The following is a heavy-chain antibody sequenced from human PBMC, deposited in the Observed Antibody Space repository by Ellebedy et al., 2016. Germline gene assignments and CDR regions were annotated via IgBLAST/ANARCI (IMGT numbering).Heavy chain of an antibody. J-gene: IGHJ4*02. Sequence: ASVKVSCXASGYTFTSYYMHWVRQAPGQGLEWMGWISAYNGNTNYAQKLQGRVTMTTDTSTSTAYMELRSLRSDDTAVYYCARATPSGWRKPYFDYWGQGTLVTVSS. CDR1: GYTFTSYY. CDR2: ISAYNGNT. CDR3: ARATPSGWRKPYFDY. V-gene: IGHV1-18*04. D-gene: IGHD6-19*01.